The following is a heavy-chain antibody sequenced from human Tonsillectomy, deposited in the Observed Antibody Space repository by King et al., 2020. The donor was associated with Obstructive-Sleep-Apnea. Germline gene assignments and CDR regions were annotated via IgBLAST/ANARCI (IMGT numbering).Heavy chain of an antibody. CDR3: AKDLEITMIVVVITAFDY. Sequence: VQLVESGGGLVQPGGSLRLSCAASGVTFSSYAMSWVRQAPGKGLEWVSAISGSGGTTYYADSVKGRFTISRDNSKTTLYLQMNSLRAEDTAVYYSAKDLEITMIVVVITAFDYWGQGTLVTVSS. CDR1: GVTFSSYA. J-gene: IGHJ4*02. V-gene: IGHV3-23*04. CDR2: ISGSGGTT. D-gene: IGHD3-22*01.